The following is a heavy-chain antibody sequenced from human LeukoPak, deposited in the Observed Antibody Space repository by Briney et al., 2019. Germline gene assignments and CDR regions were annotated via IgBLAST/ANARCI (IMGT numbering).Heavy chain of an antibody. J-gene: IGHJ6*03. D-gene: IGHD3-22*01. CDR1: GGSFSGYY. V-gene: IGHV4-34*01. Sequence: SETLSLTCAVYGGSFSGYYRSWIRQPPGKGLEWIGEINHSGSTNYNPSLKSRVTISVDTSKNQFSLKLSSVTAADTAVYYCARLPSSSGYYYVYYYYYMDVWGKGTTVTVSS. CDR2: INHSGST. CDR3: ARLPSSSGYYYVYYYYYMDV.